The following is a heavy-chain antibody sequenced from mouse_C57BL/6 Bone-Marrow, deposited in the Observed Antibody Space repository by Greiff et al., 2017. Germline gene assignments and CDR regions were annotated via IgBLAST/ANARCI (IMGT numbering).Heavy chain of an antibody. CDR1: GYTFTSYW. V-gene: IGHV1-52*01. CDR3: ATTIYYYGSSLFDY. CDR2: IDPSDSET. J-gene: IGHJ2*01. D-gene: IGHD1-1*01. Sequence: QVQLQQPGAELVRPGSSVKLSCKASGYTFTSYWMHWVKQRPIQGLEWIGNIDPSDSETHYNQKFKDKATLTVDKSSSTAYMQLSSLTSEDSAVSYCATTIYYYGSSLFDYWGQGTTLTVSS.